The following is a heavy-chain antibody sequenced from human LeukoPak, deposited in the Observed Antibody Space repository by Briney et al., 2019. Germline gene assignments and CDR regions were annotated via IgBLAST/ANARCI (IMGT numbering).Heavy chain of an antibody. Sequence: ASVKVSCKASGYTFTGYYMHWVRQAPGQGLEWMGWINPNSGGTNYAQKFQGRATMTRDTSISTAYMELSRLRSDDTAVYYCATYYYDSSGYYYGGDDAFDIWGQGTMVTVSS. V-gene: IGHV1-2*02. D-gene: IGHD3-22*01. CDR1: GYTFTGYY. J-gene: IGHJ3*02. CDR2: INPNSGGT. CDR3: ATYYYDSSGYYYGGDDAFDI.